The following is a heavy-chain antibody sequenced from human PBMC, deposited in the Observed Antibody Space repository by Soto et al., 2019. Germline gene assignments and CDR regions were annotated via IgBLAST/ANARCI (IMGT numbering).Heavy chain of an antibody. J-gene: IGHJ3*02. CDR2: ISSSSSTI. D-gene: IGHD3-10*01. V-gene: IGHV3-48*04. CDR1: GFTFSSYS. CDR3: AREYGSGSYDAFDI. Sequence: GGSLRLSCAASGFTFSSYSMNWVRQAPGKGLEWVSYISSSSSTIYYADSVKGRFTISRDNAKNSLYLQMNSLRAEDTAVYYCAREYGSGSYDAFDIWGQGTMVTVSS.